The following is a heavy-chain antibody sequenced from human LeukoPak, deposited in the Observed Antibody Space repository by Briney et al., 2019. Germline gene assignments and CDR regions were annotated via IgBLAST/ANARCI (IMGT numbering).Heavy chain of an antibody. V-gene: IGHV3-48*03. CDR1: GFTFSSYE. Sequence: GGSLRLSCAASGFTFSSYEMNWVRQAPGKGLEWVSYISSSSSTIYYADSVKGRFTISRDNAKNSLYLQMNSLRAEDTAVYYCARKYCTNGVCYGLDAFDIWGQGTMVTVSS. CDR3: ARKYCTNGVCYGLDAFDI. D-gene: IGHD2-8*01. CDR2: ISSSSSTI. J-gene: IGHJ3*02.